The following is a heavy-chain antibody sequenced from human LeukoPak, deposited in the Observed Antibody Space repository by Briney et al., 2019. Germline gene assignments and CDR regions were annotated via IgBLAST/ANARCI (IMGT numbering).Heavy chain of an antibody. V-gene: IGHV4-31*03. Sequence: SETLSLTCTASGGSISSGGYYWSWIRQHPGKGLEWIGYIYYSGSTYYNPSLKSRVTISVDTSKNQFSLKLSSVTAADTAVYYCARHVRVIAVAGDLYYFDYWGQGTLVTVSS. CDR3: ARHVRVIAVAGDLYYFDY. CDR1: GGSISSGGYY. D-gene: IGHD6-19*01. CDR2: IYYSGST. J-gene: IGHJ4*02.